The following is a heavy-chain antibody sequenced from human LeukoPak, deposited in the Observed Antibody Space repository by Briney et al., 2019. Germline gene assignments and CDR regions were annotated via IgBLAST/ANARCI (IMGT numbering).Heavy chain of an antibody. V-gene: IGHV4-39*01. CDR2: MYYSGST. CDR3: VRLGDNSGYYPLDY. Sequence: SETLSLTCIVSGGSISNNNYYWGWIRQPLGKGLEWIGSMYYSGSTYYNPSLKSRVTMSGVSSKNQLSLKLSSVTAADTAVYYCVRLGDNSGYYPLDYWGQGTLVTVSS. CDR1: GGSISNNNYY. D-gene: IGHD3-22*01. J-gene: IGHJ4*02.